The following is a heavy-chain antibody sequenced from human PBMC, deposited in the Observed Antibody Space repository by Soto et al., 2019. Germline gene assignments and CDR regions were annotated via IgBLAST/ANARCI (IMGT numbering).Heavy chain of an antibody. J-gene: IGHJ4*02. D-gene: IGHD3-10*01. V-gene: IGHV4-39*01. CDR1: GGSISSSSYY. Sequence: SETLSLTCTVSGGSISSSSYYWAWIRQPPGKGLEWIGSIYYSGSTYYNPSLKSRVTISVDTSKNQFSLKLSSVTAADTAVYYCATYASGSTDFDYWGQGTLVTVSS. CDR2: IYYSGST. CDR3: ATYASGSTDFDY.